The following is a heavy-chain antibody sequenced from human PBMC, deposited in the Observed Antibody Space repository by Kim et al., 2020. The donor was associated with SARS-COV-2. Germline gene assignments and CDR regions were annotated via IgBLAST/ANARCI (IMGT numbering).Heavy chain of an antibody. D-gene: IGHD3-10*01. CDR3: AKDLQWGVTNYYYSSMDV. V-gene: IGHV3-30*02. J-gene: IGHJ6*02. Sequence: GRFTISRDNSKNTLYLQMNSLRAEDTAVYYCAKDLQWGVTNYYYSSMDVWGQGTTVTVSS.